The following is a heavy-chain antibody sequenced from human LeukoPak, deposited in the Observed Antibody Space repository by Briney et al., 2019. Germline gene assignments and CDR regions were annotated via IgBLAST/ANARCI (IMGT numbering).Heavy chain of an antibody. Sequence: ASVKVSCKASGYTFTSYDINWVRQATGQGLEWMGWMNPNSGNTGYAQKFQGRVTMTEDTSTDTAYMELSSLRSEDTAVYYCARAPPTRGVVIRLDFDYWGQGTLVTVSS. D-gene: IGHD3-3*01. CDR3: ARAPPTRGVVIRLDFDY. CDR2: MNPNSGNT. V-gene: IGHV1-8*02. CDR1: GYTFTSYD. J-gene: IGHJ4*02.